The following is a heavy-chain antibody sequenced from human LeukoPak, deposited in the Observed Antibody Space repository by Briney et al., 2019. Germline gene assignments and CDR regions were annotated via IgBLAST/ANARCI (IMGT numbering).Heavy chain of an antibody. CDR2: IDYSEST. J-gene: IGHJ6*02. Sequence: PSETLSLTCSVSGGSIGTYYWTWIRQPPGKGLEWIGYIDYSESTSYNPSLKSRVTISLDTSRNQFSLKLSSVTAADTAVYYCARERCSGGSCYGSGMDVWGQGTTVTVSS. CDR1: GGSIGTYY. V-gene: IGHV4-59*12. D-gene: IGHD2-15*01. CDR3: ARERCSGGSCYGSGMDV.